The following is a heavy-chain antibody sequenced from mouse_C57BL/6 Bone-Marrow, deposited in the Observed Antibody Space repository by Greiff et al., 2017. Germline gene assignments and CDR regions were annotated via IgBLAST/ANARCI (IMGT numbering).Heavy chain of an antibody. Sequence: QVQLKESGAELVKPGASVKISCKASGYAFSSYWMNWVKQRPGKGLEWIGQIYPGDGDTNYNGKFKGKATLTADKSSSTAYMQLSSLTADDSAVYFCEVNAMDYWGQGTSVTVSS. CDR3: EVNAMDY. CDR1: GYAFSSYW. J-gene: IGHJ4*01. D-gene: IGHD2-1*01. CDR2: IYPGDGDT. V-gene: IGHV1-80*01.